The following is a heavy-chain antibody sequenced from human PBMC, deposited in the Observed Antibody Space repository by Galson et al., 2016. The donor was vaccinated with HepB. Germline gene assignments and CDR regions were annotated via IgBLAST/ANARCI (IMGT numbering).Heavy chain of an antibody. Sequence: SVKVSCKASGYPFTAYYIHWVRQAPGRGLEWMGWINPNGGGTHYAQNFQGRVTMTRDTSISTAYMELSRLRTDDTALYYCATRMAITMIESWFDLWGQGTLVTVSS. D-gene: IGHD3-22*01. V-gene: IGHV1-2*02. J-gene: IGHJ5*02. CDR2: INPNGGGT. CDR3: ATRMAITMIESWFDL. CDR1: GYPFTAYY.